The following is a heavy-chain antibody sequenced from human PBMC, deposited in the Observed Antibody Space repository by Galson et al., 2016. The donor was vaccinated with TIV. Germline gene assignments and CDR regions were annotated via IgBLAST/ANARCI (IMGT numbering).Heavy chain of an antibody. V-gene: IGHV3-15*01. CDR3: ATWDYHDNWFHP. CDR2: IKNKIDGGTT. D-gene: IGHD1-7*01. J-gene: IGHJ5*02. Sequence: SLRLSCAASGFTFSNVWMNWFRQAPSMGLEWVGRIKNKIDGGTTDYGAPVKGRFTISRDDSKSTVYLQMNSLDSEDTGVYYCATWDYHDNWFHPWGQGTLVTVSS. CDR1: GFTFSNVW.